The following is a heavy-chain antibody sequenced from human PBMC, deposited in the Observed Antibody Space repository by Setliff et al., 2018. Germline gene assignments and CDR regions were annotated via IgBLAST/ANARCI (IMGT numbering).Heavy chain of an antibody. CDR1: GASISSHY. CDR3: ARQTGEQLVDY. J-gene: IGHJ4*02. CDR2: MYYTGST. Sequence: SETLSLTCTVSGASISSHYWSWIRQPPGKGLEWIGSMYYTGSTNYNPPLKSRVTISVDTSKNQFSLKLSSVTAADTAVYYCARQTGEQLVDYWGQGTLVTVSS. V-gene: IGHV4-59*08. D-gene: IGHD6-6*01.